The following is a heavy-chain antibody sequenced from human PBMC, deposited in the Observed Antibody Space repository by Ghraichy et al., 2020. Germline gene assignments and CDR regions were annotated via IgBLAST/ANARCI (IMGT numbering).Heavy chain of an antibody. J-gene: IGHJ4*02. CDR1: GFTFSNAW. V-gene: IGHV3-15*01. CDR2: IKSKTDGGTT. Sequence: GGSLRLSCAASGFTFSNAWMSWVRQAPGKGLEWAGRIKSKTDGGTTDYAAPVKCRFTISRDDSKNTVYLQMNSLKIEDTAVYYCTTLSDRGGLRSPDFWCQGTLVTVS. D-gene: IGHD4-17*01. CDR3: TTLSDRGGLRSPDF.